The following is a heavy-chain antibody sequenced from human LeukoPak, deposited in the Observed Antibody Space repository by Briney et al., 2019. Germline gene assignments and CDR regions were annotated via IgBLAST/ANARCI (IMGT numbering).Heavy chain of an antibody. CDR2: IYPGDSDT. CDR3: ARLGDCGGDCYSKYFQH. J-gene: IGHJ1*01. D-gene: IGHD2-21*02. Sequence: GESLKISCKGSGYSFTSYWVGWVRQMPGKGLEWMGIIYPGDSDTSYSPSFQGQVTISADKSISTAYLQWSSLKASDTAMYYCARLGDCGGDCYSKYFQHWGQGTLVTVSS. CDR1: GYSFTSYW. V-gene: IGHV5-51*01.